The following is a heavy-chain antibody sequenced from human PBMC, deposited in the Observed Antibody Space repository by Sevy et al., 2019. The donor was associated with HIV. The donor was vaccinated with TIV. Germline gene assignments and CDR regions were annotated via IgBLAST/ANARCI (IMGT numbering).Heavy chain of an antibody. D-gene: IGHD6-13*01. CDR3: ATVKAAAAGTASGAFDI. CDR1: GYTLTELS. Sequence: ASVKVSCKVSGYTLTELSMHWVRQAPGKGLEWMGGFDPEDGETIYAQKFRGRVTMTEDTSTDTAYMELSSLRSEDTAVYYCATVKAAAAGTASGAFDIWGQGTMVTVSS. CDR2: FDPEDGET. J-gene: IGHJ3*02. V-gene: IGHV1-24*01.